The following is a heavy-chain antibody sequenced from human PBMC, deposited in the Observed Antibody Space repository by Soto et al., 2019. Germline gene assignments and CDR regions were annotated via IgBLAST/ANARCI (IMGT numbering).Heavy chain of an antibody. Sequence: EVRLLESGGGLVQPGGSLRLSCAASGFTFSSYAMSWVRQAPGKGLEWVSAISGSGGSTYYADSVKGRFTISRDNSKNTLYLQMNSLRAEDTAVYYCAKVIAMERGTPDYWGQGTLVTVSS. CDR1: GFTFSSYA. CDR2: ISGSGGST. D-gene: IGHD3-10*01. V-gene: IGHV3-23*01. CDR3: AKVIAMERGTPDY. J-gene: IGHJ4*02.